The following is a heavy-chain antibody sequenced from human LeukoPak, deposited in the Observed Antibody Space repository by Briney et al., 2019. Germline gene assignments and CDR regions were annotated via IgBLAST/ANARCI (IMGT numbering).Heavy chain of an antibody. CDR1: GYTFTVYS. CDR2: ITTSTGKP. Sequence: ASVKVSCKASGYTFTVYSINWLRQAPEQGLEWMGWITTSTGKPTYAQGLTGRFVFSLDTSVSTTYLHINSLKTEDTAVYYCARDASMINFDYWGQGSLVTVSS. V-gene: IGHV7-4-1*02. J-gene: IGHJ4*02. CDR3: ARDASMINFDY. D-gene: IGHD3-16*01.